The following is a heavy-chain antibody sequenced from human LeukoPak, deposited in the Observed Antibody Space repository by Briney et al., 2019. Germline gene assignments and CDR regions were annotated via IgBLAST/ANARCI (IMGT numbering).Heavy chain of an antibody. V-gene: IGHV4-39*01. CDR3: AGLKHKDYFDY. CDR1: GGSISSSSYY. CDR2: IYYSGST. J-gene: IGHJ4*02. Sequence: SETLSLTCTVSGGSISSSSYYWGWLRQPPGKGLEGIGSIYYSGSTYYNPSLKSRVTISVDTSKNQFSLKLSSVTAADTAVYYCAGLKHKDYFDYWGQGTLVTVSS.